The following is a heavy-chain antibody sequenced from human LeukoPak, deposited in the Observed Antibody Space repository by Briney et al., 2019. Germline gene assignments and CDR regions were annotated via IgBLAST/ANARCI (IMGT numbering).Heavy chain of an antibody. J-gene: IGHJ5*02. CDR1: GDSINSYY. V-gene: IGHV4-59*01. Sequence: SETLSLTCTVSGDSINSYYWSWIRQPPGKGLEWIGYIYYSGSTHYNPSLKSRVTISVDTSKNQFSLKMSSVTAADTAVYYCARARDGHINNWFDPWGQGTLVTVSS. CDR3: ARARDGHINNWFDP. D-gene: IGHD5-24*01. CDR2: IYYSGST.